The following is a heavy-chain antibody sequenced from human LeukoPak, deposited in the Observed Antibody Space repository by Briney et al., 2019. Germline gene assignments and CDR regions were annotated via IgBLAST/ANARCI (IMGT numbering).Heavy chain of an antibody. J-gene: IGHJ4*02. Sequence: GASLKISCKGSGSSFTSYWIGWVRQMPGKGLEWMGIIYPGDSDSRYSPSFQGQVTISADKSISTAYLQWSSLKASDTAMYYCARLPVSSGYYYVDYWGQGTLVTVSS. V-gene: IGHV5-51*01. CDR2: IYPGDSDS. CDR3: ARLPVSSGYYYVDY. D-gene: IGHD3-22*01. CDR1: GSSFTSYW.